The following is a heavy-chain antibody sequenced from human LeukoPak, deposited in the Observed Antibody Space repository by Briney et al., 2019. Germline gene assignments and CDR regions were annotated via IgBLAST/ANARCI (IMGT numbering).Heavy chain of an antibody. CDR3: ARERADGSGTRNYYFDY. CDR1: GGAFSSYA. CDR2: IIPIFGTA. Sequence: SVKVSCKASGGAFSSYAISWVRQAPGQGLEWMGGIIPIFGTASYAQKFQGRVTITADKSTSTAYMELSSLRSEDTAVYYCARERADGSGTRNYYFDYWGQGTLVTVSS. D-gene: IGHD3-10*01. J-gene: IGHJ4*02. V-gene: IGHV1-69*06.